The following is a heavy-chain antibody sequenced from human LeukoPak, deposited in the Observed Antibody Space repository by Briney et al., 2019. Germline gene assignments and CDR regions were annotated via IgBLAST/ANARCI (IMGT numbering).Heavy chain of an antibody. J-gene: IGHJ4*02. D-gene: IGHD5-18*01. CDR3: ARATAMVIVGFDY. Sequence: PSETLSLTCTVSGGSITSSSYYWGWIRQPPGKGLEWIGSIYYSGSTYYNPSLKSRVTISVDTSKNQFSLKLSSVTAADTAVYFCARATAMVIVGFDYWGQGTLVTVSS. CDR1: GGSITSSSYY. V-gene: IGHV4-39*01. CDR2: IYYSGST.